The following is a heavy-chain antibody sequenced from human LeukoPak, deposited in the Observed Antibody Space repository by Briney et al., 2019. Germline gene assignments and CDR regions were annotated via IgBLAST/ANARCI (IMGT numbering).Heavy chain of an antibody. CDR3: ATSNDFRVDFDP. CDR1: TGYISLYY. V-gene: IGHV4-34*01. CDR2: INHGGAT. D-gene: IGHD2/OR15-2a*01. Sequence: SETLSLTCTVPTGYISLYYWSWVRQTPGEGLEWIGEINHGGATNYNLSLKSRVTLSVDMSKMQFSLRLNSVTAADTAVYYCATSNDFRVDFDPGGQGPLVTVSA. J-gene: IGHJ5*02.